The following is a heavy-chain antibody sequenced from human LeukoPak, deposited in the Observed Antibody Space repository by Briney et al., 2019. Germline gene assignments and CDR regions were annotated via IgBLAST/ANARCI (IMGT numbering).Heavy chain of an antibody. D-gene: IGHD3-9*01. CDR3: ARANGLDWGIDY. CDR2: IYYSGST. Sequence: PSETLSLTCTDSGGSISSGDYYWSWIRQPPGKGLEWIGYIYYSGSTYYNPSLKSRVTISVDTSKNQFSLKLSSVTAADTAVYYCARANGLDWGIDYWGQGTLVTVSS. V-gene: IGHV4-30-4*08. J-gene: IGHJ4*02. CDR1: GGSISSGDYY.